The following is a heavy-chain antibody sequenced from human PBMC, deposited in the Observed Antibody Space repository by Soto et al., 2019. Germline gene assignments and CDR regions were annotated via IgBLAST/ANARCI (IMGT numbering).Heavy chain of an antibody. CDR1: GGSISSSSYY. CDR3: ARLLHDSSGTKDYFDY. D-gene: IGHD3-22*01. J-gene: IGHJ4*02. V-gene: IGHV4-39*01. CDR2: IYYSGST. Sequence: PSETLSLTCTVSGGSISSSSYYWGWIRQPPGKGLEWIGSIYYSGSTYYNPSLKSRVTISVDTSKNQFSLKLSSVTAADTAVYYCARLLHDSSGTKDYFDYWGQGTLVTVSS.